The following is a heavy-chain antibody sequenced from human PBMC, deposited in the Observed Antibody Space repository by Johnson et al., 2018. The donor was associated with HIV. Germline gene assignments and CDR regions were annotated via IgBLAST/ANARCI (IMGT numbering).Heavy chain of an antibody. CDR2: ISYDGSNK. D-gene: IGHD1-26*01. Sequence: QMQLVESGGGVVQPGRSLRLSCAASGFTFSSYAMHWVRQAPGKGLEWVAVISYDGSNKYYADSVKGRFTISRDKSKNTLSLQMNSLRAEDTAVYYCAREGVVGVKDGLIWGQGTMVTVSS. CDR3: AREGVVGVKDGLI. V-gene: IGHV3-30*14. J-gene: IGHJ3*02. CDR1: GFTFSSYA.